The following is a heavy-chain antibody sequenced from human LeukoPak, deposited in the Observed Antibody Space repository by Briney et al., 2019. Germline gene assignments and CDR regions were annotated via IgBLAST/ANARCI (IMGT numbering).Heavy chain of an antibody. CDR1: GGSISSGDYY. CDR3: ARGYCSSTSCPPNIYY. D-gene: IGHD2-2*01. V-gene: IGHV4-30-4*02. CDR2: IYYSGST. J-gene: IGHJ4*02. Sequence: SETLSLTCTVSGGSISSGDYYWSWIRQPPGKGLEWIGYIYYSGSTYYNPSLKSRVTISVDTSKNQFSLKLSSVTAADTAVYYCARGYCSSTSCPPNIYYWGQGTLVTVSS.